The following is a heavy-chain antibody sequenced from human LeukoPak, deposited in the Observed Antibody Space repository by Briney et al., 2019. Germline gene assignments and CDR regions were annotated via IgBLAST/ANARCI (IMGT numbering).Heavy chain of an antibody. D-gene: IGHD6-19*01. Sequence: GGSLRLSCAASGFTFSSYSMNWVRQAPGKGLVWVSRINSDGSSTSYADSVKGRFTISRDNAKNTLYLQMNSLRAEDTAVYYCAREMAVAGNPLDYWGQGTLVTVSS. CDR3: AREMAVAGNPLDY. J-gene: IGHJ4*02. CDR2: INSDGSST. V-gene: IGHV3-74*01. CDR1: GFTFSSYS.